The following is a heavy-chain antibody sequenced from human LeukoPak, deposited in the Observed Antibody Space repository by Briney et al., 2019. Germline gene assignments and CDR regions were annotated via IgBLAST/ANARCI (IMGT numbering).Heavy chain of an antibody. CDR3: AREGVDTAMVLDY. D-gene: IGHD5-18*01. CDR2: VYSGGST. Sequence: GGSLRLSCAASGFTVGSNYMNWVRQAPGKGLEWVSVVYSGGSTYYADSVKGRFTISRDNSKNTLYLQMNSLRAEDTAVYYCAREGVDTAMVLDYWGQGTLVTVSS. J-gene: IGHJ4*02. CDR1: GFTVGSNY. V-gene: IGHV3-53*01.